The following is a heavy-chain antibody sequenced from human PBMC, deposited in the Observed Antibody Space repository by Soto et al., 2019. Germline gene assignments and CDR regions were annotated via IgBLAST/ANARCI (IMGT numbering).Heavy chain of an antibody. CDR2: IIPIFGTA. D-gene: IGHD5-12*01. CDR1: GGTFSSYA. J-gene: IGHJ3*02. V-gene: IGHV1-69*01. CDR3: AREFRRWLHPGAFDI. Sequence: QVQLVQSGAEVKKPGSSVKVSCKASGGTFSSYAISWVRQAPGQGLEWMGGIIPIFGTANYAQKFQGRVTITADESTSTAYTELSSLRSEDTAVSYCAREFRRWLHPGAFDIWGQGTMVTVSS.